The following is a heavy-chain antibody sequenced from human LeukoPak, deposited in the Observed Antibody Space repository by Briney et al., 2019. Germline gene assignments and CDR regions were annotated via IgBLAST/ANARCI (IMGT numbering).Heavy chain of an antibody. CDR3: AKDRYLGYCSSTSCHYYYYYYYMDV. CDR2: IRYDGSNK. V-gene: IGHV3-30*02. Sequence: GGSLRLSCAASGFTFSSYGMHWVRQAPGKGLELVAFIRYDGSNKYYADSVKGRFTISRDNSKNTLYLQMNSLRAEDTAVYYCAKDRYLGYCSSTSCHYYYYYYYMDVWGKGTTVTVSS. CDR1: GFTFSSYG. J-gene: IGHJ6*03. D-gene: IGHD2-2*01.